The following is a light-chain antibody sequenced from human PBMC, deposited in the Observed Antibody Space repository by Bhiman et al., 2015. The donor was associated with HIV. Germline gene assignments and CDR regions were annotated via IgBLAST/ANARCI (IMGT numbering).Light chain of an antibody. Sequence: QPVLTQSPSASASLGASVKLTCTLSSGHNNYAIAWHQQQPEKGPRYLMRVNTDGSHAKGDGIPNRFSSSSSGAERHLIISSLQSEDEADYYCQTWGTGIHVFGTGTKVTVL. CDR1: SGHNNYA. CDR2: VNTDGSH. V-gene: IGLV4-69*01. CDR3: QTWGTGIHV. J-gene: IGLJ1*01.